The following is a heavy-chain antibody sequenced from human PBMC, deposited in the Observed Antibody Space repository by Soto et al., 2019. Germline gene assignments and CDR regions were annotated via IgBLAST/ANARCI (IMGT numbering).Heavy chain of an antibody. D-gene: IGHD3-22*01. CDR3: ASRYDSTDY. V-gene: IGHV1-69*02. Sequence: QVQLVQSGAEVKKRGSSVKVSCKASGGTFSSYTISWVRQARGQGLEWMGRIIPILGIANYAQKFQGRVTLTADKSTSAAYMELSSLRSEDTAVYYCASRYDSTDYWGQGTLVTVSS. CDR2: IIPILGIA. CDR1: GGTFSSYT. J-gene: IGHJ4*02.